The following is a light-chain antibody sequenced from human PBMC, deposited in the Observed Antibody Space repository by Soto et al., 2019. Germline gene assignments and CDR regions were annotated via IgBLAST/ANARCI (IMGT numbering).Light chain of an antibody. CDR1: QSVSSN. V-gene: IGKV3-15*01. J-gene: IGKJ1*01. Sequence: EIVITQSPVTLSVSPGERVTLSCRASQSVSSNLAWYQQKPGQAPSLLIYGAFTRETGIPARFSGSGSGTEFTLTINSLQSEDFAVYFCQQYNSWTRTFGQGTKVDIK. CDR2: GAF. CDR3: QQYNSWTRT.